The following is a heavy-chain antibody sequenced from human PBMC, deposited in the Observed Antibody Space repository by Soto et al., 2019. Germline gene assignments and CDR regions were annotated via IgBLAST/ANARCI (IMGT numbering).Heavy chain of an antibody. CDR3: ARLVPGDAFDI. J-gene: IGHJ3*02. CDR2: IYYSGST. Sequence: QVQLQESGPGLVKPSETLSLTCTVSGGSISSYYWSCIRQPPGKGLEWIGYIYYSGSTNYNPSLKSRVTISVDTSKNQFSLKLSSVTAADTAVYYCARLVPGDAFDIWGQGTMVTVSS. CDR1: GGSISSYY. D-gene: IGHD2-8*02. V-gene: IGHV4-59*01.